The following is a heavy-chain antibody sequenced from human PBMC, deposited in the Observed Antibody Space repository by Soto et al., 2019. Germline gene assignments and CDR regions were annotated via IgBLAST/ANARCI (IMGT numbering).Heavy chain of an antibody. Sequence: QSGGSLRLSCAASGFTFSSYWMSWVRQAPGKGLEWVANIKQDGSEKYYVDSVKGRFTISRDNAKNSLYLQMNRLRAEDTAVYYCARAQKVYYDSSGYYDYYYVMDVWGQGTTVTVSS. CDR1: GFTFSSYW. CDR2: IKQDGSEK. J-gene: IGHJ6*02. V-gene: IGHV3-7*01. CDR3: ARAQKVYYDSSGYYDYYYVMDV. D-gene: IGHD3-22*01.